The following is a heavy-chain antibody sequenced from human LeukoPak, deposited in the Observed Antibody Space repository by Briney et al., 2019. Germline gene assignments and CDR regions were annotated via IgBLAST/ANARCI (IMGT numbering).Heavy chain of an antibody. CDR3: AAAGGGNDGFDY. CDR1: GFTVSSNY. V-gene: IGHV3-66*02. CDR2: IYSGGST. Sequence: PGGSLRLFCAASGFTVSSNYMSWVRQAPGKGLEWVSVIYSGGSTYYADSVKGRFTISRDNSKNTLYLQMNSLRAEDTAVYYCAAAGGGNDGFDYWGQGTLVTVSS. J-gene: IGHJ4*02. D-gene: IGHD1-1*01.